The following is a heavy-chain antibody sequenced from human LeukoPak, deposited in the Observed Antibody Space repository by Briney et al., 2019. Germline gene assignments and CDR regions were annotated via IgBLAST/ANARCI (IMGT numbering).Heavy chain of an antibody. J-gene: IGHJ5*02. Sequence: ASVKVSCKASGYTFTSYYMHWGRQAPGQGLEWMGIINPSGGSTSYAQKFQGRVTMTRDTSTSTVYMELSSLRSEDTAVYYCARDSSIPYYYDSSGYPRKLNWFDPWGQGTLVTVSS. CDR1: GYTFTSYY. CDR3: ARDSSIPYYYDSSGYPRKLNWFDP. CDR2: INPSGGST. D-gene: IGHD3-22*01. V-gene: IGHV1-46*01.